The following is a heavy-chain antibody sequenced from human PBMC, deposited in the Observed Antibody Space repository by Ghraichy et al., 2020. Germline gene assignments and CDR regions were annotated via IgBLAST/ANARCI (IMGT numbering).Heavy chain of an antibody. CDR3: ARRPGHNWFDP. J-gene: IGHJ5*02. CDR2: IYYSGST. Sequence: ETLSLTCTVSGGSISSSSYYWGWIRQPPGKGLEWIGSIYYSGSTYYNPSLKSRVTISVDTSKNQFSLKLSSVTAADTAVYYCARRPGHNWFDPWGQGTLVTVSS. V-gene: IGHV4-39*01. CDR1: GGSISSSSYY.